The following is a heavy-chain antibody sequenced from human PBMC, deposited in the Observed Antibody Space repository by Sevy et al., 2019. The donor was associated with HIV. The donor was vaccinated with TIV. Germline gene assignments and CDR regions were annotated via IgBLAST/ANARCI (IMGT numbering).Heavy chain of an antibody. CDR2: ISAGGYTT. Sequence: GGSLRLSCAASGIAFSTYAMFWVRQAPGKGLEWVSSISAGGYTTYYADSVKGRFTLSRDNSRNTLDLQMNSLRADDTAVYYCAKDFSDVYYYDSSATVDYWDQGTLVTVSS. V-gene: IGHV3-23*01. CDR3: AKDFSDVYYYDSSATVDY. J-gene: IGHJ4*02. D-gene: IGHD3-22*01. CDR1: GIAFSTYA.